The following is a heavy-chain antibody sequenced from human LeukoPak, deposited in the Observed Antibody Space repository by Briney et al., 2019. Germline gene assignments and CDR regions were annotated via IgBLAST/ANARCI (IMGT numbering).Heavy chain of an antibody. CDR3: ARDRGYYGSGSYGP. CDR1: GGSISSYY. D-gene: IGHD3-10*01. J-gene: IGHJ5*02. V-gene: IGHV4-59*01. Sequence: RPSETLSLTCTVSGGSISSYYWSWIRQPPGKGLEWIGYIYYSGSTNHNPSLKSRVTISVDTSKNQFSLKLSSVTAADTAVYYCARDRGYYGSGSYGPWGQGTLVTVSS. CDR2: IYYSGST.